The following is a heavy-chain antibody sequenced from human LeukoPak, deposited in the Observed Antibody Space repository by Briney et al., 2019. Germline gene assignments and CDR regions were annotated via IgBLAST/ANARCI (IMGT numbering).Heavy chain of an antibody. CDR2: INHSGST. Sequence: SETLSLTCVVYGGSFSGYYWSWIRQPPGKGLEWIGEINHSGSTNYNPSLKSRVTISVDTSKNQFSLKLSSVTAADTAVYYCARGSVSRRWFDPWGQGTLVTVSS. CDR1: GGSFSGYY. D-gene: IGHD3-10*01. V-gene: IGHV4-34*01. CDR3: ARGSVSRRWFDP. J-gene: IGHJ5*02.